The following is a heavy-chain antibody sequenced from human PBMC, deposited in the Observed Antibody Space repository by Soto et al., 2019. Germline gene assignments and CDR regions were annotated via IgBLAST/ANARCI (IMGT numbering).Heavy chain of an antibody. CDR2: ISYSGSS. D-gene: IGHD2-2*01. Sequence: QVQLQESGPGLVKPSQTLSLTCTVSGGSNIRDGYYWSWIRQHPGKGLGWIAYISYSGSSYSNPSLKSRVTISADTSKNQFSLRLTSVTAADTAVYFCARATPAGSADFWGQGTLVTVSS. CDR1: GGSNIRDGYY. V-gene: IGHV4-31*03. CDR3: ARATPAGSADF. J-gene: IGHJ4*02.